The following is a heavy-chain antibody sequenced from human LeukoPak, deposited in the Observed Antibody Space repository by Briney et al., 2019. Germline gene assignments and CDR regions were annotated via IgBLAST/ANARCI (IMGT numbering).Heavy chain of an antibody. J-gene: IGHJ4*02. CDR1: GYTLTELS. CDR3: ATDLYSGSYRFDY. V-gene: IGHV1-24*01. D-gene: IGHD1-26*01. Sequence: PVASVTVSCKVSGYTLTELSMHWVRQAPGKGLEWMGGFDPEDGETIYAQKFQGRVTMTEDTSTDTAYMELSSLRSEDTAVYYCATDLYSGSYRFDYWGQGTLVTVSS. CDR2: FDPEDGET.